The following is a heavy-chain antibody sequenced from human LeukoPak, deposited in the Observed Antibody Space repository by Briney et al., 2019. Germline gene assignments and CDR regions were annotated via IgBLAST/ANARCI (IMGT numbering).Heavy chain of an antibody. CDR3: ARDRNDFWSGSIMAGDY. Sequence: ASVKVSCKASGGTFSSYAISWVRQAPGQGREWMGRIIPILGIANYAQKFQGRVTITADKSTSTAYMELSSLRSEDTAVYYCARDRNDFWSGSIMAGDYWGQGTLVTVSS. CDR2: IIPILGIA. CDR1: GGTFSSYA. V-gene: IGHV1-69*04. D-gene: IGHD3-3*01. J-gene: IGHJ4*02.